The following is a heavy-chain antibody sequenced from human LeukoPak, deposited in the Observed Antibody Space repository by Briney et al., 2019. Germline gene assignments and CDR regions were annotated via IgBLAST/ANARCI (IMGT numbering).Heavy chain of an antibody. D-gene: IGHD1-20*01. CDR2: ISSSSSYI. J-gene: IGHJ4*02. Sequence: PGGSLRLSCAASGFTFDDYGMSWVRQAPGKGLEWVSSISSSSSYIYYADSVKGRFTISRDNAKNSLYLQMNSLRAEDTAVYYCARDDVTGTSYWGQGTLVTVSS. V-gene: IGHV3-21*01. CDR1: GFTFDDYG. CDR3: ARDDVTGTSY.